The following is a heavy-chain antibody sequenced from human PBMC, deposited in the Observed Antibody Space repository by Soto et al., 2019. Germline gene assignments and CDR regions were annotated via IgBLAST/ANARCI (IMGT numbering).Heavy chain of an antibody. Sequence: SETLSLTCTVSGGSVSSGSYSWSWIRQPPGKGLEWIGYIYYSGSTNYNPSLKSRVTISVDTSKNQFSLKLSSVTAADTAVYYCARDRALVVVPAAIHGSPRYYYYYGMDVWGQGTTVTVSS. CDR1: GGSVSSGSYS. J-gene: IGHJ6*02. CDR3: ARDRALVVVPAAIHGSPRYYYYYGMDV. V-gene: IGHV4-61*01. CDR2: IYYSGST. D-gene: IGHD2-2*02.